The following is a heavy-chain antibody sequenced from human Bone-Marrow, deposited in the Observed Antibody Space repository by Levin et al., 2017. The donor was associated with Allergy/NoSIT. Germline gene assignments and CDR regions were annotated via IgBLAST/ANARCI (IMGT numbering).Heavy chain of an antibody. CDR3: ARHYYYGSGSYRPFDY. CDR2: ILYSGNT. V-gene: IGHV4-39*01. J-gene: IGHJ4*02. D-gene: IGHD3-10*01. CDR1: GGPISSSSYY. Sequence: PGGSLRLSCTVSGGPISSSSYYWGWIRQPPGTGLEWIGSILYSGNTNYNPSLKSRLTISVDTSKNQFSLKLSSVTAADTAVYYCARHYYYGSGSYRPFDYWGQGTPVTVSS.